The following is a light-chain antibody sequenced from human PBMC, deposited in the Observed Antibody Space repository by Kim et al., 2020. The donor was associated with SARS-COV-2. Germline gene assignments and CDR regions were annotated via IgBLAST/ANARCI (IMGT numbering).Light chain of an antibody. CDR3: CSYAGSSTSYVL. J-gene: IGLJ2*01. Sequence: LTFSCTGTSGVVGSSNLVTWYQQHRGKAHKLMIYEVSKRPSGVSNRFSGSKSGNTASLTISGLQAEDEADYYCCSYAGSSTSYVLFGGGTKLTVL. CDR2: EVS. CDR1: SGVVGSSNL. V-gene: IGLV2-23*02.